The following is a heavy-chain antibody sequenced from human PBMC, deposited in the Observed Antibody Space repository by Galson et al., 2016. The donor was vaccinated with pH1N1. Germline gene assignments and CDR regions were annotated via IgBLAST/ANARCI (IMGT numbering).Heavy chain of an antibody. J-gene: IGHJ4*02. D-gene: IGHD6-19*01. V-gene: IGHV4-39*07. CDR3: ASPGVGEGIEVSGSEGLFDY. CDR1: GGSISSNFYF. Sequence: ETLSLTCTVSGGSISSNFYFWAWIRQPPGKGLEWIGSIFYTGNTYYNPSLKSRVTISADTSKQHFSLKVTSVTAADTAVYYCASPGVGEGIEVSGSEGLFDYWGQGTTVTVSS. CDR2: IFYTGNT.